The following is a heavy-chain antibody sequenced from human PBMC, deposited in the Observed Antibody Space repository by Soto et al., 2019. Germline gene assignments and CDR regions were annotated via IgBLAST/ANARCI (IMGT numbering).Heavy chain of an antibody. J-gene: IGHJ4*02. Sequence: GGSLRLSCAASGFPFTNYWMNWVRQTPGKGLMWVSRISPDGSDVGYADSVEGRFTVSRDDAKNTLYLQMHSLRAEDTAMYYCACWGHIVPVAPSDFDSWGQGNLVTVSS. CDR3: ACWGHIVPVAPSDFDS. CDR1: GFPFTNYW. V-gene: IGHV3-74*01. CDR2: ISPDGSDV. D-gene: IGHD2-8*02.